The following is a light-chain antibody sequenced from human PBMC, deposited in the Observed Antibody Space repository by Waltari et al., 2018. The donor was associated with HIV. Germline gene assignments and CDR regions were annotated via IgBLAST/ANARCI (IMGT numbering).Light chain of an antibody. CDR2: ENN. V-gene: IGLV1-51*02. J-gene: IGLJ2*01. Sequence: QSVLTQPPSVSAAPGQKVTISCSGSSSNIGNHFVSWYQQLPGTAPKLLIYENNYRPSGIPYRFSGSKSVTTATLDSSGLQTGDEDTYFCETWDSSLSVVVFGGGTKLTVL. CDR1: SSNIGNHF. CDR3: ETWDSSLSVVV.